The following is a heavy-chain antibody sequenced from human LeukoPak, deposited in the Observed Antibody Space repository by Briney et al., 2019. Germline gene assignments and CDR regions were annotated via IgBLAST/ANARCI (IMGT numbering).Heavy chain of an antibody. D-gene: IGHD3-22*01. CDR3: ARDKPLKWGGYYFNCFAP. V-gene: IGHV3-11*01. CDR1: GFTFSDYY. Sequence: GGSLRLSCAASGFTFSDYYMSWIRQAPGKGLEWVSYISSSGSTIYYADSVKGRFTISRDNAKNSLYLQMNSLRAEDTAVYYCARDKPLKWGGYYFNCFAPWGQGTLVTVSS. CDR2: ISSSGSTI. J-gene: IGHJ5*02.